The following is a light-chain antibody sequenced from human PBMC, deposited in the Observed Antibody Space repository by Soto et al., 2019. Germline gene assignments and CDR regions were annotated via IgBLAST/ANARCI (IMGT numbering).Light chain of an antibody. Sequence: QSVLTQPPSASGTPGQRVTISCSGSSSKIGSNYVYWYQQLPGTAPKLLIYRNDQRPSGVPDRFSGSKSGTSASLAISGLRSDDEADYYCAAWDDSLSGVVFGGGTKVTVL. J-gene: IGLJ3*02. V-gene: IGLV1-47*01. CDR3: AAWDDSLSGVV. CDR1: SSKIGSNY. CDR2: RND.